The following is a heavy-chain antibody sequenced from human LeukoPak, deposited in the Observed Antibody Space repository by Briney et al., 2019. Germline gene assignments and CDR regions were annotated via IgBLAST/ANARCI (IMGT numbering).Heavy chain of an antibody. CDR1: GFTFSSYA. CDR2: ISYDGSNK. CDR3: ARGRHSSSWQYYYYYGMDV. V-gene: IGHV3-30*04. Sequence: PGGSLRLSCAASGFTFSSYAMHWVRQAPGKGLEWVAVISYDGSNKYYADSVKGRFTISRDNSKNTLYLQMNSLRAEDTAVYYCARGRHSSSWQYYYYYGMDVWGQGTTVTVSS. D-gene: IGHD6-13*01. J-gene: IGHJ6*02.